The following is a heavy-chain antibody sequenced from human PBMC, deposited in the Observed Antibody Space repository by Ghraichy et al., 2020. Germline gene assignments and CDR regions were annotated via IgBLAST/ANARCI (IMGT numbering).Heavy chain of an antibody. CDR2: ISAYNGNT. CDR3: ARDRVTTAYYYYYYGMDV. D-gene: IGHD4-17*01. CDR1: GYTFTSYG. V-gene: IGHV1-18*01. J-gene: IGHJ6*02. Sequence: ASVKVSYKASGYTFTSYGISWVRQAPGQGLEWMGWISAYNGNTNYAQKLQGRVTMTTDTSTSTAYMELRSLRSDDTAVYYCARDRVTTAYYYYYYGMDVWGQGTTVTVSS.